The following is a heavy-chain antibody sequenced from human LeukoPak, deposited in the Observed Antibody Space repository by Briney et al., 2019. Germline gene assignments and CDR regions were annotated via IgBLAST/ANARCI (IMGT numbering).Heavy chain of an antibody. J-gene: IGHJ3*02. CDR2: MNPNSGNT. Sequence: ASVKVSCKASGYTFTSYDINWVRQATGQGLEWMGWMNPNSGNTGYAQKFQGRVTITRNTSISTAYMELSSLRSEDTAVYYCARGSIARPDAFDIWGQGTMVTVSS. CDR3: ARGSIARPDAFDI. V-gene: IGHV1-8*03. CDR1: GYTFTSYD. D-gene: IGHD6-6*01.